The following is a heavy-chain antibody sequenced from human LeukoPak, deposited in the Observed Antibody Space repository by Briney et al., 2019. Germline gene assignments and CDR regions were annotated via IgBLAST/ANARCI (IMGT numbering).Heavy chain of an antibody. CDR1: GGSISSYY. J-gene: IGHJ6*03. Sequence: SGTLSLTCTVSGGSISSYYWSWIRQPAGKGLEWIGRIYTSGSTNYNPSLKSRVNMSVDTSKNQFSLKLSSVTAADTAVYYCRGLQEGGYYYMDVWGKGTTVTVSS. CDR3: RGLQEGGYYYMDV. D-gene: IGHD5-24*01. CDR2: IYTSGST. V-gene: IGHV4-4*07.